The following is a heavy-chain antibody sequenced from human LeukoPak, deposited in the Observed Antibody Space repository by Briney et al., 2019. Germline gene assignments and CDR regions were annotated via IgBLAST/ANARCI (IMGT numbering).Heavy chain of an antibody. CDR3: ARGSKPRWQTFDY. CDR1: GLTFSSYA. V-gene: IGHV3-23*03. CDR2: IYTGGDT. Sequence: GGSLRLSCAASGLTFSSYAMTWVRQAPGKGLEWVSVIYTGGDTYYADSVRGRFTISRDNSKNTLFLQMSSLRAEDTAVYYCARGSKPRWQTFDYWGQGTLVTVSS. D-gene: IGHD5-24*01. J-gene: IGHJ4*02.